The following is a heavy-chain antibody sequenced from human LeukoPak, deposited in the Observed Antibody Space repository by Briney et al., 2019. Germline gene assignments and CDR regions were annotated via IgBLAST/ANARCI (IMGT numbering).Heavy chain of an antibody. CDR3: AKEAYYYDSSGYWGAFDI. Sequence: GGTLRLSCAASGFTFSSYGMSWVRQAPGKGLEWVSAISGSGGSTYYADSVKGRFTISRDNSKNTLYLQMNSLRAEDTAVYYCAKEAYYYDSSGYWGAFDIWGKGTMVTVSS. D-gene: IGHD3-22*01. CDR2: ISGSGGST. J-gene: IGHJ3*02. V-gene: IGHV3-23*01. CDR1: GFTFSSYG.